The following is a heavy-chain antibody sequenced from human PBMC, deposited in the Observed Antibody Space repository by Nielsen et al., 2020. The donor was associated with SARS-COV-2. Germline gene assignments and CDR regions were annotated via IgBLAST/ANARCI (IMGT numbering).Heavy chain of an antibody. Sequence: SLKISCAASGFTFDDYAMHWVRQAPGKGLEWVSGISWNSGSIGYADSVKGRFTISRDNAKNSLYLQMNSLRAEDTAVYYCAKVITTVTPGDYWGQGTLVTVSS. D-gene: IGHD4-17*01. CDR1: GFTFDDYA. J-gene: IGHJ4*02. CDR3: AKVITTVTPGDY. CDR2: ISWNSGSI. V-gene: IGHV3-9*01.